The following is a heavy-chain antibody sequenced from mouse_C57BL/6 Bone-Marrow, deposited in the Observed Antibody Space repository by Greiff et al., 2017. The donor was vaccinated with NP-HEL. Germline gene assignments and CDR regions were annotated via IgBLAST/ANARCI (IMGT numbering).Heavy chain of an antibody. V-gene: IGHV5-15*01. Sequence: EVQLVESGGGLVQPGGSLKLSCAASGFTFSDYGMAWVRQAPRTGPEWVAFISNLAYSIYYADTVTGRFTISRENAKNTLYLEMSSLRSEDTAMYYCARRDDYDRFAYWGQGTLVTVSA. CDR3: ARRDDYDRFAY. D-gene: IGHD2-4*01. CDR2: ISNLAYSI. CDR1: GFTFSDYG. J-gene: IGHJ3*01.